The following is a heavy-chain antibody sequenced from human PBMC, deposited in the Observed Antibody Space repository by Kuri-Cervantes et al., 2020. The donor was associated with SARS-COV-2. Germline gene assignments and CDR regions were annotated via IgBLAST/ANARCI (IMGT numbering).Heavy chain of an antibody. CDR1: GFIFSDYY. CDR2: ISTSGSTI. D-gene: IGHD1-26*01. V-gene: IGHV3-11*04. Sequence: GESLKISCAASGFIFSDYYMSWIRQAPGKGLEWVSYISTSGSTIYYADSVKGRFTISRDNAKNSLYLQMKGLRVEDTAVYYCARGFDDYYQANFYYYYMDVWGKGTTVTVSS. J-gene: IGHJ6*03. CDR3: ARGFDDYYQANFYYYYMDV.